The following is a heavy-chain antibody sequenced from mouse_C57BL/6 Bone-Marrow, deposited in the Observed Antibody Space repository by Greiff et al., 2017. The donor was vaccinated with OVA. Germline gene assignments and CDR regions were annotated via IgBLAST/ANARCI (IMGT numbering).Heavy chain of an antibody. CDR3: ARGRRGLFDY. CDR2: IRNKANGYTT. J-gene: IGHJ2*01. Sequence: EVMLVESGGGLVQPGGSLSLSCAASGFTFTDYYMSWVRQPPGKALEWLGFIRNKANGYTTDSSASVKGRFTISRDNSQSIHYLQMNALRAEDSATYYGARGRRGLFDYWGQGTTLTVSS. D-gene: IGHD3-3*01. CDR1: GFTFTDYY. V-gene: IGHV7-3*01.